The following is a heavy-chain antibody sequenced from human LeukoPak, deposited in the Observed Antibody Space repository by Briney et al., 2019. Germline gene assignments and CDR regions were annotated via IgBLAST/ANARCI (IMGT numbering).Heavy chain of an antibody. CDR1: GYSISGGYY. D-gene: IGHD2-2*01. Sequence: SETLSLTCAVSGYSISGGYYWGWIRQPPGKGLEWIVSIYRSGTTYYNPSLKSRVTISVDTSKNQFSLKLSSVTATDTAVYYCARGPAANFNYWGQGTLVTVSS. J-gene: IGHJ4*02. V-gene: IGHV4-38-2*01. CDR2: IYRSGTT. CDR3: ARGPAANFNY.